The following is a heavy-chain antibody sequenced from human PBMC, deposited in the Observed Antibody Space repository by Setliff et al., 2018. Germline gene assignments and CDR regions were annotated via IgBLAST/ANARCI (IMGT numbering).Heavy chain of an antibody. J-gene: IGHJ6*02. CDR2: THTDGITI. V-gene: IGHV3-48*03. Sequence: PGGSLRLSCAASGFTFSRYGMNWVRQAPGRALEWVSKTHTDGITIYSDSVRGRFTIFRDSAKNSLHLQMTSLSAEDTAVYYCARRLPYFGMDVWGQGTTVTVSS. D-gene: IGHD2-15*01. CDR1: GFTFSRYG. CDR3: ARRLPYFGMDV.